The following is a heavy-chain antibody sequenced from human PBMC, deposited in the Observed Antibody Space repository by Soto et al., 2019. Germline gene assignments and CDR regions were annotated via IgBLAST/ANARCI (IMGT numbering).Heavy chain of an antibody. J-gene: IGHJ5*02. Sequence: PSETLSLTCTVSGGSISSYYWSWIRQPPGKGLEWIGYIYYSGSTNYNPSLKSRVTISVDTSKNQFSLKLSSVTAADTAVYYCARVNPGEQFPFDPWGRGTLVTVSS. CDR3: ARVNPGEQFPFDP. CDR1: GGSISSYY. D-gene: IGHD6-19*01. CDR2: IYYSGST. V-gene: IGHV4-59*01.